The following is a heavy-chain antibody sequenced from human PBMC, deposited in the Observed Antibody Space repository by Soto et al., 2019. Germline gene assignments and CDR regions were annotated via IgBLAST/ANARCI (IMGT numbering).Heavy chain of an antibody. Sequence: SETLSLTCTVSGGSITNYYWTWIRQAPGKGLEWIGDIQYSGSANNNPSLKSRLTISVDKSRNQFSLNLKSVTAADTAVYFCARGAGTVTAGGVAFDSWGQGILVTVSS. J-gene: IGHJ5*01. CDR2: IQYSGSA. CDR3: ARGAGTVTAGGVAFDS. CDR1: GGSITNYY. V-gene: IGHV4-59*01. D-gene: IGHD6-19*01.